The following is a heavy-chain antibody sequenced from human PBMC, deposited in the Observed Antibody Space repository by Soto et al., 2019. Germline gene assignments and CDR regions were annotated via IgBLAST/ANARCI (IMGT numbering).Heavy chain of an antibody. CDR3: ARRLWEWELNYFDY. CDR2: ISAYNGNT. Sequence: QVQLVQSGAEVKKPGASVKVSCKASGYTFTSYGISWVRQAPGQGLEWMGRISAYNGNTNYAQKPQGXVTMTTDTXXXXXXXXXXXXXXXXXXVYYCARRLWEWELNYFDYWGQGTLVTVSS. V-gene: IGHV1-18*01. J-gene: IGHJ4*02. D-gene: IGHD1-26*01. CDR1: GYTFTSYG.